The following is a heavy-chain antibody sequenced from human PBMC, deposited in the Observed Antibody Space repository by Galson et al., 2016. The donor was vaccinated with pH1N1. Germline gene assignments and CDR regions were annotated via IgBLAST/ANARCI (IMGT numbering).Heavy chain of an antibody. CDR1: GYTFSAFW. J-gene: IGHJ4*02. V-gene: IGHV3-74*01. D-gene: IGHD3-9*01. CDR3: TRDGTDWSNNIDF. Sequence: SLRLSCAGSGYTFSAFWMHWVRQVPGKGLAWISRISSDGTETFYADSVKGRFTISRDNTKNTLYLQMTSLTVDDTAMYYCTRDGTDWSNNIDFWGQGTLVTVSS. CDR2: ISSDGTET.